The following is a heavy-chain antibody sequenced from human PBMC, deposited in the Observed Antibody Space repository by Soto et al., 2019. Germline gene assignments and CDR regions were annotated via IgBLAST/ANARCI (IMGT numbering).Heavy chain of an antibody. CDR3: ARGRRAARSYYFDY. Sequence: GGSLRLSCAASGFTVSSNYMSWVRQAPGKGLEWVSVIYSGGSTYYADSVKGRFTIPRDNSKNTLYLQMNSLRAEDTAVYYCARGRRAARSYYFDYWGQGTLVTVSS. J-gene: IGHJ4*02. CDR2: IYSGGST. D-gene: IGHD6-6*01. CDR1: GFTVSSNY. V-gene: IGHV3-53*01.